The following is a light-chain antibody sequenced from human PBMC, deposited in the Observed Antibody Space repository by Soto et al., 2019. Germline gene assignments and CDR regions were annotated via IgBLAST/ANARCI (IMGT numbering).Light chain of an antibody. V-gene: IGLV2-23*02. CDR2: EVN. CDR3: ISYKTDDTFL. J-gene: IGLJ1*01. Sequence: QSVLTQPASVSGSPGQSITISCTGTSSNVGSYKLVSWYQQHPGKAPKLMIFEVNKRPSGVSNRFSGSKSGNTASLTISGLKVDDEAEYFCISYKTDDTFLFGTGTKVTVL. CDR1: SSNVGSYKL.